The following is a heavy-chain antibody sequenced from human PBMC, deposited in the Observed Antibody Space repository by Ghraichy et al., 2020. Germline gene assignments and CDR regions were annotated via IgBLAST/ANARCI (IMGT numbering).Heavy chain of an antibody. V-gene: IGHV1-8*01. D-gene: IGHD3-10*01. CDR2: MNPNSGNT. CDR1: GYTFTSSD. Sequence: ASVKVSCKASGYTFTSSDINWVRQSTGQGLEWMGWMNPNSGNTGYAQKFQGRVTMTRNTSISTAYMELSSLRSEDTAVYYCARGYGFGSWENWFDPWGQGILDTVSS. CDR3: ARGYGFGSWENWFDP. J-gene: IGHJ5*02.